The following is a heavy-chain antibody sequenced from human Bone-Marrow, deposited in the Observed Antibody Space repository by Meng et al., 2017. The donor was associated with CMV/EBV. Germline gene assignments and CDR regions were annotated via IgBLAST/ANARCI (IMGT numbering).Heavy chain of an antibody. J-gene: IGHJ6*01. CDR1: GGSISSSSYY. CDR2: IYYSGST. CDR3: ARGTHDYGGNYYYYGMDV. Sequence: SETLSLTCTVSGGSISSSSYYWGWIRQPPGKGLEWIGSIYYSGSTYYNPSLKSRVTISVDTSKNQFSLKLSSVTAAGTAVYYCARGTHDYGGNYYYYGMDVWGQGTTVTVSS. D-gene: IGHD4-23*01. V-gene: IGHV4-39*07.